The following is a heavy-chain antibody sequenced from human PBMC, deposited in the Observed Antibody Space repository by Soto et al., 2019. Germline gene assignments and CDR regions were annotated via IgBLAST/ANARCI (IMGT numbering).Heavy chain of an antibody. CDR1: GFSLSTSGVG. V-gene: IGHV2-5*02. Sequence: SGPTLVNPTQTLTLTCTFSGFSLSTSGVGVGWIRQPPGKALEWLALIYWDDDKRYSPSLKSRLTITKDTSKNQVVLTMTNMDPVDTATYYCARSYGGLLWFGEHNWFDPWGQGTLVTVSS. D-gene: IGHD3-10*01. CDR2: IYWDDDK. CDR3: ARSYGGLLWFGEHNWFDP. J-gene: IGHJ5*02.